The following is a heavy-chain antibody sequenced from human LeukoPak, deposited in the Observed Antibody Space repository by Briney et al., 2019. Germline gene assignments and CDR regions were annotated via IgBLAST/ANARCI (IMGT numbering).Heavy chain of an antibody. CDR1: GFTVSSNY. Sequence: GGSLRLSCAASGFTVSSNYMSWVRQAPGKGLEWVSAISGSGGSTYYADSVKGRFTISRDNSKNTLYLQMNSLRAEDTAVYYCAKGVSYGGIPRGDAFDIWGQGTMVTVSS. CDR2: ISGSGGST. CDR3: AKGVSYGGIPRGDAFDI. D-gene: IGHD4-23*01. J-gene: IGHJ3*02. V-gene: IGHV3-23*01.